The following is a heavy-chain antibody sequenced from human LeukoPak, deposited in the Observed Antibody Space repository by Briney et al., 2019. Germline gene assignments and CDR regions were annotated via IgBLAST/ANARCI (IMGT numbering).Heavy chain of an antibody. V-gene: IGHV3-66*04. CDR1: GFTVSSNY. CDR2: IYSGGST. CDR3: ARHLTVAGRHFDY. Sequence: PGGSLRLSCAASGFTVSSNYMSWVRQAPGKGLEWVSVIYSGGSTYYADSVKGRFTISRDNSKNTLYLQMNSLRAEDTAVYYCARHLTVAGRHFDYWGQGTLVTVSS. D-gene: IGHD6-19*01. J-gene: IGHJ4*02.